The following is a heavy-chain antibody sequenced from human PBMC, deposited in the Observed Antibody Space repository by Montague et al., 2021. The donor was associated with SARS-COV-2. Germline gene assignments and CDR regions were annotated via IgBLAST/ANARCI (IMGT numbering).Heavy chain of an antibody. CDR2: ISYGGIA. CDR1: GVSITSTNW. V-gene: IGHV4-4*02. D-gene: IGHD4-11*01. CDR3: AGKVLTVPADY. Sequence: SETLSLTCAASGVSITSTNWWSLVRQPPGKGLEWIGEISYGGIATYNPSLKSRATISMDRSGNLFSLKLSSVTAAATAIYYCAGKVLTVPADYWGQGTLVTVS. J-gene: IGHJ4*02.